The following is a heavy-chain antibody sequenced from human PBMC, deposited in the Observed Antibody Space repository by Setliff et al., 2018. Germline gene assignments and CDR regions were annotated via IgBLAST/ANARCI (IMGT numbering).Heavy chain of an antibody. CDR3: AADLYSGYDRPFDY. D-gene: IGHD5-12*01. CDR2: IIPILGIA. J-gene: IGHJ4*02. Sequence: SVKVSCKASGGTFSSYAISWVRQAPGQGLEWMGGIIPILGIANYAQKFQGRVTITADKSTSTAYMELSSLRSEDTAVYYCAADLYSGYDRPFDYWGQGTLVTVSP. V-gene: IGHV1-69*10. CDR1: GGTFSSYA.